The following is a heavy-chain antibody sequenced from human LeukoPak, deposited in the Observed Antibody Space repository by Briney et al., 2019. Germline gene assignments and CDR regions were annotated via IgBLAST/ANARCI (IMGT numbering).Heavy chain of an antibody. CDR3: ARDGYTYGTGAFDI. Sequence: GGSLRLSCAASGFTFSSHWMTWVRQAPGKGLEWVAVIWHDGVNKYHADSVKGRFTISRDNSKNTLYLQMNSLRAEDTAVYYCARDGYTYGTGAFDIWGQGTMVTVSS. CDR2: IWHDGVNK. CDR1: GFTFSSHW. V-gene: IGHV3-33*08. D-gene: IGHD5-18*01. J-gene: IGHJ3*02.